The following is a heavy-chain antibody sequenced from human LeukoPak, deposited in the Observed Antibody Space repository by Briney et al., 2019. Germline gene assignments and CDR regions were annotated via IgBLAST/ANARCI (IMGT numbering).Heavy chain of an antibody. D-gene: IGHD3-22*01. CDR3: VIGPYYYVFDY. V-gene: IGHV4-39*01. CDR2: IYYSGST. Sequence: SETLSLTCTVSGGSISSSSYYWGWIRQPPGKGLEWIGSIYYSGSTYYNPSLKSRVTISVDTSKNQFSLKLSSVTAADTAVYYCVIGPYYYVFDYWGQGTLVTVAS. CDR1: GGSISSSSYY. J-gene: IGHJ4*02.